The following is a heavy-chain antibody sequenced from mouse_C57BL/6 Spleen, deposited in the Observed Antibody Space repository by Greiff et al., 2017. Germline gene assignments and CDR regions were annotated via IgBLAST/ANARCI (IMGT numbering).Heavy chain of an antibody. V-gene: IGHV1-69*01. D-gene: IGHD3-3*01. Sequence: VQLQQPGAELVMPGASVKLSCKASGYTFTSYWMHWVKQRPGQGLEWIGEIDPSDSYTNYNQKFKGKSTLTVDKSSSTAYMQLSSLTSEDSAVYYCAREGPFAFWGQGTLVIVSA. CDR3: AREGPFAF. CDR1: GYTFTSYW. J-gene: IGHJ3*01. CDR2: IDPSDSYT.